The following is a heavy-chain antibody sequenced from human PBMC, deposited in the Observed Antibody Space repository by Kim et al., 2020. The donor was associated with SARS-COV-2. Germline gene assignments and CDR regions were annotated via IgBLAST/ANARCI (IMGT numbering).Heavy chain of an antibody. CDR1: GFTFSSYA. Sequence: GSLRLSCAASGFTFSSYAMNWVRQAPGKGLDWLGYVSYSGGSDYNPNLRGRLTISVDASRTHVSLRLTSLTAADTGVYFCARAHQLAPRGYGMDVWGQG. D-gene: IGHD1-1*01. J-gene: IGHJ6*02. CDR3: ARAHQLAPRGYGMDV. CDR2: VSYSGGS. V-gene: IGHV4-59*01.